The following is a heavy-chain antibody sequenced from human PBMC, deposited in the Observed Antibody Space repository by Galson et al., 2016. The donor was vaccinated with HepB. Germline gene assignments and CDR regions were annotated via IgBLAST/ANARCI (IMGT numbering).Heavy chain of an antibody. J-gene: IGHJ4*02. CDR2: ISSDGNIM. CDR3: AREQDSGFYLDY. V-gene: IGHV3-30*04. D-gene: IGHD3-9*01. Sequence: SLRLSCATSGFAFSSFTIHWVRQGPGMGLACVAIISSDGNIMYHANSVKGRFTISRDNSKNTVYLHMSNLKPEDTALYFCAREQDSGFYLDYWGQGTQVTVSS. CDR1: GFAFSSFT.